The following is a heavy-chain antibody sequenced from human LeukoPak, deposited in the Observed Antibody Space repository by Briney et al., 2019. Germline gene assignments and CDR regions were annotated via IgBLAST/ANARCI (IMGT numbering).Heavy chain of an antibody. D-gene: IGHD1-26*01. Sequence: SETLSLTCTVSGYSISSGFYWGWIRQPPGKGLECIGSIYHSGSTYYNPSLKSRVTISVDTSKNQFSLNLSSVTAADTAVYYCARGGNYWPQWWFDPWGRGTLVSVSS. CDR3: ARGGNYWPQWWFDP. CDR2: IYHSGST. J-gene: IGHJ5*02. V-gene: IGHV4-38-2*02. CDR1: GYSISSGFY.